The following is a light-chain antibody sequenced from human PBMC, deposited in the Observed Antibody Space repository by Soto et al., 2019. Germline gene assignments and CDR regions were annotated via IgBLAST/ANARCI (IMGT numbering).Light chain of an antibody. V-gene: IGKV1-5*01. CDR3: QQYGSSGT. Sequence: DIQMTQSPSTLSASVGDRVTITCRASQSISRSLAWYQHQPGKAPKLLIYDASSLQSGVPSRFRGGGSGTEFTLTISSLQPEDFAVYYCQQYGSSGTFGQGTKVDIK. J-gene: IGKJ1*01. CDR2: DAS. CDR1: QSISRS.